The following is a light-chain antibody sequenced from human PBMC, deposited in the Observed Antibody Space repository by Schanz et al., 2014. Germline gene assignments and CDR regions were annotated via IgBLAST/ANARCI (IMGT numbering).Light chain of an antibody. Sequence: QSALTQPASVSGFVGQSITISCTGTSSDIGTYKFVSWYQNHPGKAPKLMIYDVSNRPSGVSYRFSGSKSGSTASLTISGLQAEDEADYYCSSYAGSNKEVFGGGTKVTVL. J-gene: IGLJ3*02. CDR3: SSYAGSNKEV. CDR2: DVS. V-gene: IGLV2-14*03. CDR1: SSDIGTYKF.